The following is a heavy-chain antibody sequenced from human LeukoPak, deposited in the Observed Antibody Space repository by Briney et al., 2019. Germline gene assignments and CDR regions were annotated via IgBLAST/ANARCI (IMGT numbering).Heavy chain of an antibody. CDR2: INPSGGST. Sequence: ASVKVSCKASGGTFSSYSISWVRQAPGQGLEWMGIINPSGGSTSYVQKFQGRVTMTRDMSTSTVYMELSSLRSEDTAVYYCARGHWWELLVGDYFDYWGQGTLVTVSS. CDR1: GGTFSSYS. D-gene: IGHD1-26*01. CDR3: ARGHWWELLVGDYFDY. V-gene: IGHV1-46*01. J-gene: IGHJ4*02.